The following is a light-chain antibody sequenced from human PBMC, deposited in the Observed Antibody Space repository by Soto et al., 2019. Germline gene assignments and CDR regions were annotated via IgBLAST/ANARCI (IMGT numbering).Light chain of an antibody. V-gene: IGKV3-11*01. CDR1: QSVSSY. CDR2: DAS. J-gene: IGKJ2*02. CDR3: QQRSSWPGT. Sequence: EVVITQSPATLSVSPGESATLSCRASQSVSSYLAWYQQKPGQAPRLLIFDASNRATDIPARFGGSGSGTDFTLTISSLEPEDFAVYYCQQRSSWPGTFGQGTKVDIK.